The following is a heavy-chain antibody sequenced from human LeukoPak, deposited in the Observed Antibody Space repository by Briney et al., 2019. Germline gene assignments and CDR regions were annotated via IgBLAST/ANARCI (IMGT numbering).Heavy chain of an antibody. CDR2: IWYDGSNK. D-gene: IGHD6-13*01. V-gene: IGHV3-33*01. J-gene: IGHJ6*03. CDR3: ARQQSWAHMDV. CDR1: GFTFSSYG. Sequence: PGGSLRLSCAASGFTFSSYGMHWVRQAPGKGLEWVAVIWYDGSNKYYADSVKGRFTISRDNSKNTLYLQMNSLRAEDTAVYYCARQQSWAHMDVWGKGTTVTVSS.